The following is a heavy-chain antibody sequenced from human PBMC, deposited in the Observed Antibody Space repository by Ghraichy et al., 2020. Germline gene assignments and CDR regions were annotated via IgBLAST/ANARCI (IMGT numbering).Heavy chain of an antibody. Sequence: ESLNISCAVYGGSFSGYYWSWIRQPPGKGLEWIGEINHSGSTNYNPSLKSRVTISVDTSKNQFSLKLSSVTAADTAVYYCARRRSYGYHYYYYYGMDVWGQGTTVTVSS. V-gene: IGHV4-34*01. CDR1: GGSFSGYY. D-gene: IGHD5-18*01. J-gene: IGHJ6*02. CDR2: INHSGST. CDR3: ARRRSYGYHYYYYYGMDV.